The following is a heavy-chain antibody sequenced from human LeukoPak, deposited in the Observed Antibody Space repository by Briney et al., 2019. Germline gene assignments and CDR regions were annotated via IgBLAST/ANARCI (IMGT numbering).Heavy chain of an antibody. CDR1: GFTFSGYA. Sequence: GGSLRLSCVASGFTFSGYAMNWVRQAPGKGLELEWVSSISSGGDKNYADSAKGRFTISRDNAKNSLFLQLNSLRAEDTAVCYCAKGHGSGNYYSDYWGQGTLVTVSS. D-gene: IGHD3-10*01. J-gene: IGHJ4*02. CDR2: ISSGGDK. CDR3: AKGHGSGNYYSDY. V-gene: IGHV3-69-1*01.